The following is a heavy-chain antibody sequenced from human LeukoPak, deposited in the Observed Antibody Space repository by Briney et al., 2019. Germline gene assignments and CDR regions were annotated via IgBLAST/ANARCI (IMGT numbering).Heavy chain of an antibody. CDR2: ISSSSSYI. J-gene: IGHJ4*02. CDR1: GFTFSSYS. D-gene: IGHD6-13*01. V-gene: IGHV3-21*01. Sequence: GGSLRLSCAASGFTFSSYSMNWVRQAPGKGLEWVSFISSSSSYIYYADSVKGRFTISRDNAKNSLYLQMNSLRAEDTAVYYCAKGKSFSWYDYWGQGTLVTVSS. CDR3: AKGKSFSWYDY.